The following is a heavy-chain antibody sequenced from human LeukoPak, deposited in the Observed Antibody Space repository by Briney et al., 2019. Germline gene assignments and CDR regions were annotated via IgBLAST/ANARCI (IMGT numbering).Heavy chain of an antibody. V-gene: IGHV1-18*01. CDR3: ATVGIAAGGGNWFDP. CDR1: GYTFTSYG. J-gene: IGHJ5*02. Sequence: ASVKVSCKASGYTFTSYGISWVRQAPGQGLEWMGWISAYNGNTNYAQKLQGRVTMTEDTSTDTAYMELSSLRSEDTAVYYCATVGIAAGGGNWFDPWGQGTLVTVSS. CDR2: ISAYNGNT. D-gene: IGHD6-13*01.